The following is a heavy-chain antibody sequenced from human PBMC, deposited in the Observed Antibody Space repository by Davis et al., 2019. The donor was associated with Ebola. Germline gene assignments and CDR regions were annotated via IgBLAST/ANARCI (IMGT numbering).Heavy chain of an antibody. CDR3: ATELLITERVVSAFDI. V-gene: IGHV1-69*02. D-gene: IGHD3-9*01. Sequence: SSVTVSCKASGGTSSSYTISWVRQAPGQGLEWMGRVIPILGVVNYAHKFHGRVTITADYMELSSLRSEDTAVYFCATELLITERVVSAFDIWGQGTMVTVSS. CDR1: GGTSSSYT. J-gene: IGHJ3*02. CDR2: VIPILGVV.